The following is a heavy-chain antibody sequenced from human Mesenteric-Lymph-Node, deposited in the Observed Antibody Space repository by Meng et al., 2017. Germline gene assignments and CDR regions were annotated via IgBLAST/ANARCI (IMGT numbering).Heavy chain of an antibody. CDR1: GFSFSTYG. J-gene: IGHJ6*01. Sequence: GESLKISCAASGFSFSTYGMHWVRQAPGKGPEWVAVIWSDGIKKYYRESVEGRFTISRDNSKNTLYLQMDSLRAEDTAVYYCARAHLRRGPGHYYYYGMDVWGQGTTVTVSS. CDR3: ARAHLRRGPGHYYYYGMDV. D-gene: IGHD5-12*01. CDR2: IWSDGIKK. V-gene: IGHV3-33*01.